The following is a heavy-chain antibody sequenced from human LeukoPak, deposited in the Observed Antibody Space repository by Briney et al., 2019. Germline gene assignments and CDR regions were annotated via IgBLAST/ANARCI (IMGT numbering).Heavy chain of an antibody. J-gene: IGHJ3*02. CDR2: ISYDGSNK. CDR3: ARGGSDYGDYFGAFDI. CDR1: GFTFSSYA. Sequence: GRSLRLSCAASGFTFSSYAMHRVRQAPGKGLEWVAVISYDGSNKYYADSVKGRFTISRDNSKNTLYLQMNSLRAEDTAVYYCARGGSDYGDYFGAFDIWGQGTMVTVSS. D-gene: IGHD4-17*01. V-gene: IGHV3-30-3*01.